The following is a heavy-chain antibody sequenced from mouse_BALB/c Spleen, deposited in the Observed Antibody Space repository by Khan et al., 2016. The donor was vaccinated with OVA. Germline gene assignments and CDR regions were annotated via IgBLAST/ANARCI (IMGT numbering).Heavy chain of an antibody. D-gene: IGHD1-1*01. CDR3: ARKNYYGYAMDY. CDR1: GYSITSGYA. V-gene: IGHV3-2*02. Sequence: VQLKQSGPGLVKPSQSPSLTCTVTGYSITSGYAWNWIRQFPGNKLEWMGYISYSGSTSYNPSLRSRISITRDTSKNQFFLQLNSVTTEDTATYYCARKNYYGYAMDYWGQGTSVTVSS. CDR2: ISYSGST. J-gene: IGHJ4*01.